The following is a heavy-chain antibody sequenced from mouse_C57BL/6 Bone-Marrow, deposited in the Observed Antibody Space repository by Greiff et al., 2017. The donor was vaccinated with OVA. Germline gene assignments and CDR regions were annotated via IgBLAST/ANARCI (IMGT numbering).Heavy chain of an antibody. CDR3: ARGTCFDY. V-gene: IGHV1-31*01. CDR2: ISPYTGVS. Sequence: EVQLHQSGPELVKPGASVKISCKASGYSFTGYYMHWVKQSHGTILDWIGSISPYTGVSRYNQKFKGKATLTVDKSSSTAYMELLSRTSEDSAVYYCARGTCFDYWCQGTTLTVSS. D-gene: IGHD3-3*01. J-gene: IGHJ2*01. CDR1: GYSFTGYY.